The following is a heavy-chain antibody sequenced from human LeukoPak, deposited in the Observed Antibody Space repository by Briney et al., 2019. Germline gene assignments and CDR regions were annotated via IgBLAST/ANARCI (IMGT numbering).Heavy chain of an antibody. D-gene: IGHD3-22*01. Sequence: GASVKVSCKAAGGTVSSYAISWVRQAPGQGLEWMGGIIPIYGTPNYAQKFQGRVTITTDESTSTAYMELSSLRSEDTAVYYCARSNYYDSSGYYHLGYYYYMDVWGKGTTVTVSS. CDR3: ARSNYYDSSGYYHLGYYYYMDV. CDR2: IIPIYGTP. V-gene: IGHV1-69*05. J-gene: IGHJ6*03. CDR1: GGTVSSYA.